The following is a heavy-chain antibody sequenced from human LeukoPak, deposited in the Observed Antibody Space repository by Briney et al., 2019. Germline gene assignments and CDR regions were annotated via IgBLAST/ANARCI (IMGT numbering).Heavy chain of an antibody. CDR2: IIPIFGTA. V-gene: IGHV1-69*13. CDR3: ARGRRSYGDPFDY. D-gene: IGHD4-17*01. Sequence: SVKVSCKAAGGTFSSYAISWARQAPGQGLEWMGGIIPIFGTANYAQKFQGRVTITADESTSTAYMELSSLRSEDTAVYYCARGRRSYGDPFDYWGQGTLVTLSS. J-gene: IGHJ4*02. CDR1: GGTFSSYA.